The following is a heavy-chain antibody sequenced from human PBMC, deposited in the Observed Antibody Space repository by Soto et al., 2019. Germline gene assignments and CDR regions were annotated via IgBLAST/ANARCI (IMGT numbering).Heavy chain of an antibody. CDR2: IYYSGST. D-gene: IGHD3-3*01. V-gene: IGHV4-61*01. CDR1: GGSVSSGNYY. Sequence: QVQLQESGPGLVKPSETLSLTCTVSGGSVSSGNYYCSWIRQPPGKGLEWIGYIYYSGSTNFNPSLKSRVTISVDTSKNQFSLKLSSVTAAETAVYYCARGVGVVPFFDYWGQGTLVTVSS. J-gene: IGHJ4*02. CDR3: ARGVGVVPFFDY.